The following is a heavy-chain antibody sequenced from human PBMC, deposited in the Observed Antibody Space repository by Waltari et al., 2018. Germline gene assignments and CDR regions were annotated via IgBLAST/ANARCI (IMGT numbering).Heavy chain of an antibody. CDR2: INPNSGGT. D-gene: IGHD6-13*01. CDR1: GYTFTGYY. CDR3: ARVIAAAVNWFDP. V-gene: IGHV1-2*02. J-gene: IGHJ5*02. Sequence: QVQLVQSGAEVKKPGASVKVSCKASGYTFTGYYIHWVPQAPGQGLEWMGWINPNSGGTNYEQKFQGRVTMTRDTSISTAYMELSRLRSDDTAVYYCARVIAAAVNWFDPWGQGTLVTVSS.